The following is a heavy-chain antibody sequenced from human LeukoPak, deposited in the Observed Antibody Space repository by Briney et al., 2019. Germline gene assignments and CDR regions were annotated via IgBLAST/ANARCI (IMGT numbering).Heavy chain of an antibody. J-gene: IGHJ4*02. D-gene: IGHD5-18*01. V-gene: IGHV3-23*01. CDR2: ISGSGGST. CDR1: GFTFSSYA. Sequence: PGGSLRLSCAASGFTFSSYAMSWVRQAPGKGLEWVSAISGSGGSTYYADSVKGRFTISRDNTKNTLSLQMNSLRAEDTAIYYCAKDGGYTYGFEWYFDYWGQGTLVTVSS. CDR3: AKDGGYTYGFEWYFDY.